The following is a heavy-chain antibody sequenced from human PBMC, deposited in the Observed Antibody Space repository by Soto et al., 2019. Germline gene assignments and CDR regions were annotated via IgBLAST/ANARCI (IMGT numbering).Heavy chain of an antibody. Sequence: PGGSLRLSCAASGFTFSSYAMSWVRQAPGKGLEWVSAISGSGGSTYYADSVKGRFTISRDNSKNTLYLQMNSLRAEDTAVYYCAKDLRGLAYDWHYFDYWGQGTLVTVSS. CDR3: AKDLRGLAYDWHYFDY. CDR1: GFTFSSYA. CDR2: ISGSGGST. V-gene: IGHV3-23*01. J-gene: IGHJ4*02. D-gene: IGHD5-12*01.